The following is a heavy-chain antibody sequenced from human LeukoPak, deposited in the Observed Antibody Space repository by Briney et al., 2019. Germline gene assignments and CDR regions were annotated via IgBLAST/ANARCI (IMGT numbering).Heavy chain of an antibody. CDR2: IYYSGTT. CDR1: GGSLSSHY. V-gene: IGHV4-59*11. J-gene: IGHJ4*02. CDR3: VRGVYIAAAQYGY. D-gene: IGHD6-13*01. Sequence: SETLSLTCTVSGGSLSSHYWSWIRQPPGKGLEWIGYIYYSGTTNYNPSLKSRVTISVDTSKNQFSLKLSSVTAADTAVYYCVRGVYIAAAQYGYWGQGTLVTVSS.